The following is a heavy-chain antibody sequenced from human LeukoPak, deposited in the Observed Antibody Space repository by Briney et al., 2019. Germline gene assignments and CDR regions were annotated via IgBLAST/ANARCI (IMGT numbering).Heavy chain of an antibody. V-gene: IGHV3-21*01. D-gene: IGHD3-10*01. CDR1: GFTFSSYS. J-gene: IGHJ3*02. Sequence: PGGSLRLSCAASGFTFSSYSMNWVRQAPGKGLEWGSSISSSSSYIYYADSVKGRFTISRDNAKNSPYLQMNSLRAEDTAVYYCARVGGEGRVWFGALSQIDAFDIWRQGTMVTVSS. CDR3: ARVGGEGRVWFGALSQIDAFDI. CDR2: ISSSSSYI.